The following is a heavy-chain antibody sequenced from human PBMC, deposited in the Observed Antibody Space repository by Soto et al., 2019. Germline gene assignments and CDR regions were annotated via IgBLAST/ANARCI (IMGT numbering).Heavy chain of an antibody. CDR3: AHAYGGTSWPNDAFDV. Sequence: QITLKESGPTLVKPTQTLTLTCTFSGFSLSADGVGVGWIRQPPGKALEWLALIYWDDDQRYSPSLKTRLTHTKDTTKTQVVLTMTTMDPVDTATYYCAHAYGGTSWPNDAFDVWGQGTVVTVSS. D-gene: IGHD2-2*01. J-gene: IGHJ3*01. CDR2: IYWDDDQ. CDR1: GFSLSADGVG. V-gene: IGHV2-5*02.